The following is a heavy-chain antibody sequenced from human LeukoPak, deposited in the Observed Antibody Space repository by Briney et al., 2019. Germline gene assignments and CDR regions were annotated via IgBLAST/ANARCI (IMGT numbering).Heavy chain of an antibody. CDR2: INSSGSTI. D-gene: IGHD2-2*01. V-gene: IGHV3-11*04. CDR3: ASRGALYCSSTSCAFDI. J-gene: IGHJ3*02. CDR1: GFTFSDCY. Sequence: GGSPRLSCAASGFTFSDCYMSWIRQAPGEGREWVSYINSSGSTIYYADSVKGRFTISRDNAKNSLYLQVQSLRGEDTAVYYCASRGALYCSSTSCAFDIWGQGTMVTVSS.